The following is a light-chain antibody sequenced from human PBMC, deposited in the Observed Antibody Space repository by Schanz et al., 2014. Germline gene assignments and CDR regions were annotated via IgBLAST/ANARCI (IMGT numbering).Light chain of an antibody. V-gene: IGKV1-5*01. J-gene: IGKJ1*01. CDR2: DAS. Sequence: DIQMTQSPSTLSASVGDRVTITCRATQSLSTWLAWYQQKPGKAPELLIYDASSLDTGVPSRFIGTGSGIEFTLTISSLQPDDFATYYCQHYSSSSWTFGQGTKVEIK. CDR1: QSLSTW. CDR3: QHYSSSSWT.